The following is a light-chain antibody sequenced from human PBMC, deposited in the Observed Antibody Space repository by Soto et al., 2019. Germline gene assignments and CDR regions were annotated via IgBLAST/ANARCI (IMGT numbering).Light chain of an antibody. CDR1: QSVSSN. CDR3: QQYNNCPQT. J-gene: IGKJ2*01. CDR2: GAS. V-gene: IGKV3-15*01. Sequence: EIVMTQSPATLSVSPGERATLSCRASQSVSSNLAWYQQKPGQAPRLLIYGASTRATGIPARFSGSGSGTEFTLTISSLQSEDFAVDYCQQYNNCPQTFRQGTELEIK.